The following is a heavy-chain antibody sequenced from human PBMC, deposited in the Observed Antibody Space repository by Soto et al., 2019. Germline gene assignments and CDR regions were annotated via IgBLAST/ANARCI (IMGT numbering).Heavy chain of an antibody. V-gene: IGHV3-33*08. D-gene: IGHD2-2*01. J-gene: IGHJ6*02. CDR2: IWYDGSNK. CDR3: ARDPGVVVPAAAYGMDG. Sequence: GGSLRLSCAASGFVFSDYCMHWVRQAPGKGRECVAVIWYDGSNKYYSDSVKGRFTISRDNSKNTLYRKRKNRRAEDTXVYYGARDPGVVVPAAAYGMDGWGQGPKVTVPS. CDR1: GFVFSDYC.